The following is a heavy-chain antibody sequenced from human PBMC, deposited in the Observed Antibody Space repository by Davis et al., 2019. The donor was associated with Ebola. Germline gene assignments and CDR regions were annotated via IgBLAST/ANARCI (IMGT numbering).Heavy chain of an antibody. D-gene: IGHD5-24*01. CDR3: ARREVVEIMDHLDS. V-gene: IGHV1-2*02. CDR1: GYIFIGYQ. Sequence: ASVQVSCKASGYIFIGYQIHWARQAPGQGLEWMARLNPHNGDTNYAQKFQGRVTLTRDTSIATAYMEMTGLTSDDTALYFCARREVVEIMDHLDSWGQGTLVTVSS. CDR2: LNPHNGDT. J-gene: IGHJ4*02.